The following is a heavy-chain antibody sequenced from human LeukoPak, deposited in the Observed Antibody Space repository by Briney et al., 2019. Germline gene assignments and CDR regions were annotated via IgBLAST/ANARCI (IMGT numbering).Heavy chain of an antibody. J-gene: IGHJ4*02. Sequence: GGPLRLSCAASGFTFDNYAMHWVQQAPGKGLEWLSIISWNSGYIGYADSVKGRFTISRDNAKKSLDLQMNSLRAEDTAFYYCAKVRGTYSSGYFFDYWGQGTLVTVSS. V-gene: IGHV3-9*01. CDR1: GFTFDNYA. CDR3: AKVRGTYSSGYFFDY. CDR2: ISWNSGYI. D-gene: IGHD6-19*01.